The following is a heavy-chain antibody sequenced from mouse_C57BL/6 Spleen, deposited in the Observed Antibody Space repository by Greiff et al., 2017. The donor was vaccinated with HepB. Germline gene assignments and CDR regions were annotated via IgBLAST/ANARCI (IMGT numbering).Heavy chain of an antibody. CDR2: INPNNGGT. CDR1: GYTFTDYN. J-gene: IGHJ2*01. Sequence: VQLQQSGPELVKPGASVKMSCKASGYTFTDYNMHWVKQSHGKSLEWIGYINPNNGGTSYNQKFKGKATLTVNKSSSTAYMELRSLTSEDSAVYYCAKKRATVVAPFDYWGQGTTLTVSS. V-gene: IGHV1-22*01. CDR3: AKKRATVVAPFDY. D-gene: IGHD1-1*01.